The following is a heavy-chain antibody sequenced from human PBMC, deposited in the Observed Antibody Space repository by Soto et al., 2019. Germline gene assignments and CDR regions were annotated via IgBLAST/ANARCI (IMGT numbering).Heavy chain of an antibody. CDR2: ISYDGSNK. J-gene: IGHJ6*02. Sequence: QVQLVESGGGVVQPGRSLRLSCAASGFTFSSYAMHWVRQAPGKGLEWVAVISYDGSNKYYADSVKGRFTISRDNSKNTLYLQMNSLRAEDTAVYYCARVPCISTSCYEYYGMDVWGQGSTVTVSS. D-gene: IGHD2-2*01. CDR3: ARVPCISTSCYEYYGMDV. CDR1: GFTFSSYA. V-gene: IGHV3-30-3*01.